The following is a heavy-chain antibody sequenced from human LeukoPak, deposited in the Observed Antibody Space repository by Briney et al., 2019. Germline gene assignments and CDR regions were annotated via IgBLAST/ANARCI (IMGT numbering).Heavy chain of an antibody. CDR2: ISYDGSNK. D-gene: IGHD6-19*01. V-gene: IGHV3-30-3*01. CDR3: ARDLLDTSGWYGFYFDF. CDR1: GFTFSNYA. Sequence: GRSLRLSCAASGFTFSNYAIHWVRQAPGKGLERVAVISYDGSNKYYADSVKGRFTISRDNSKNTLYLQMNSLRVEDTAVYYCARDLLDTSGWYGFYFDFWGQGTLVTVSS. J-gene: IGHJ4*02.